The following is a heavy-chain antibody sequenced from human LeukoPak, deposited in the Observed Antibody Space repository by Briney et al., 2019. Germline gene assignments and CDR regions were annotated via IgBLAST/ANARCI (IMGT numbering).Heavy chain of an antibody. CDR3: ARSSVGARRRIDY. J-gene: IGHJ4*02. CDR2: MNPNSGNT. V-gene: IGHV1-8*01. Sequence: WASVKVSCKASGYTFTSYDINWVRQATGQGLEWMGWMNPNSGNTGYAQKFQGRVTMTRSTSINTAYMELNSLTSEDTAVYYCARSSVGARRRIDYWGRGTLVTVSS. CDR1: GYTFTSYD. D-gene: IGHD1-26*01.